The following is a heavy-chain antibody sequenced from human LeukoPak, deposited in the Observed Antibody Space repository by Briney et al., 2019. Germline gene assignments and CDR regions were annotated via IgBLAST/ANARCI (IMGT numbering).Heavy chain of an antibody. D-gene: IGHD4-11*01. CDR1: GFTFSTYA. J-gene: IGHJ4*02. Sequence: GGSLRLSCAASGFTFSTYAMSWVRQAPGKGLEWVSAIRGSGGNTYYADSAKGRFTISRDNSKKTLYLQMNSLRAEDTAIYYCAKSSQVTTVSPFDSWGQGTLVTVSS. CDR2: IRGSGGNT. V-gene: IGHV3-23*01. CDR3: AKSSQVTTVSPFDS.